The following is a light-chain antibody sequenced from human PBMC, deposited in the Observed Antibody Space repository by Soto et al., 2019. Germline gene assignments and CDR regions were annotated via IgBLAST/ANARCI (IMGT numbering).Light chain of an antibody. Sequence: DIVMTQSPDSLAVSLGERATINCKSSQSVLCSSDNKNYLTWYQQKPGQPPKLLIYWATVRESGVPDRFSGSGSGTDFTLTISSLQAEDVAVYYCQQYCPSPPTFGQGTKVEIK. CDR3: QQYCPSPPT. CDR1: QSVLCSSDNKNY. CDR2: WAT. J-gene: IGKJ1*01. V-gene: IGKV4-1*01.